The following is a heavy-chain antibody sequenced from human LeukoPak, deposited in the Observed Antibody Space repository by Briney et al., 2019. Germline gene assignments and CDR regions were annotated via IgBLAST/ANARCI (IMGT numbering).Heavy chain of an antibody. CDR3: ARRGITTVIKNDY. CDR2: IYYSGST. J-gene: IGHJ4*02. D-gene: IGHD3-10*01. CDR1: GGSISSSSYY. Sequence: LVTLSLTCTVSGGSISSSSYYWGWIRQPPGKGLEWIGSIYYSGSTYYNPSLKSRVTISVDTSKNQFSLKLSSVTAADTAVYYCARRGITTVIKNDYWGQGTLVTVSS. V-gene: IGHV4-39*01.